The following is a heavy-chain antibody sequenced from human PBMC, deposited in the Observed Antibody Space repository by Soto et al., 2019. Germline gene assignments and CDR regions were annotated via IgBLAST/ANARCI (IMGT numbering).Heavy chain of an antibody. J-gene: IGHJ4*02. CDR2: IYHSGST. CDR3: ARGGGVTTTGDDY. V-gene: IGHV4-30-2*01. Sequence: QLQLQESGSGLVKPSQTLSLTCAVSGGSINTATHSWSWIRQPPGKGLEWIGYIYHSGSTYYNPSVKSRVTISIEKSNNQFPLRRSSVTAADTAVYYCARGGGVTTTGDDYWGQGILVTVSS. D-gene: IGHD4-4*01. CDR1: GGSINTATHS.